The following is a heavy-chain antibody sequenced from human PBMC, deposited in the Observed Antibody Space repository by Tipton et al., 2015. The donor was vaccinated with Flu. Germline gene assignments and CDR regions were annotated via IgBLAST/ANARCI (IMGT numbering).Heavy chain of an antibody. CDR2: IYTSGST. CDR1: GDSISSGTHY. D-gene: IGHD2-21*02. CDR3: TRDPSSTLTAARFDP. Sequence: TLSLTCTVSGDSISSGTHYWSWIRQPAGKGLEWIGRIYTSGSTNYNPSLKTRVTISVDTSKNQFSLKLSSVTAADTAVYYCTRDPSSTLTAARFDPWGQGTLVTVSS. V-gene: IGHV4-61*02. J-gene: IGHJ5*02.